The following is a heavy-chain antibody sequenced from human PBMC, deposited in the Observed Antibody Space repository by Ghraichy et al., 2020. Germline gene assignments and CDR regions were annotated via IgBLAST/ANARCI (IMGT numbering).Heavy chain of an antibody. D-gene: IGHD6-19*01. CDR2: ISSSSTFI. Sequence: GGSLRLSCAASGFTFSNYNMNWVRQAPGKGLEWVSSISSSSTFIYYADSVKGRFTISRDNANNSLYLQMNSLRAEDTAVYYCARDRGSGWLGAEYFQYWGLGTLVTVSS. CDR3: ARDRGSGWLGAEYFQY. J-gene: IGHJ1*01. CDR1: GFTFSNYN. V-gene: IGHV3-21*01.